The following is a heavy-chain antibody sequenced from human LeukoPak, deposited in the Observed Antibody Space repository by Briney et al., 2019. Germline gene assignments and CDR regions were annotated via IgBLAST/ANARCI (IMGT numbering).Heavy chain of an antibody. Sequence: GGSLRLSCAASGFTFSSYSMNWVRQAPGKGLEWVSYISSSSSTIYYPDSVKGRFTISRDNAKNSLYLQMSSLRAEDTAVYYCSVETQNAFDIWGQGTMVTVSS. CDR1: GFTFSSYS. CDR3: SVETQNAFDI. J-gene: IGHJ3*02. CDR2: ISSSSSTI. V-gene: IGHV3-48*01.